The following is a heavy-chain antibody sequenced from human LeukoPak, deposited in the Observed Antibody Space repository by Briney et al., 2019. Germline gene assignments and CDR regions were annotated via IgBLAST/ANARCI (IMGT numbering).Heavy chain of an antibody. J-gene: IGHJ4*02. CDR2: IYTSGST. CDR3: AREAGNTQYFDY. CDR1: GGSFSGYY. V-gene: IGHV4-4*07. D-gene: IGHD1-1*01. Sequence: SETLSLTCAVYGGSFSGYYWSWIRQPPGKGLEWIGRIYTSGSTNYNPSLKSRVTMSVDTSKNQFSLKLSSVTAADTAMYYCAREAGNTQYFDYWGQGTLVTVSS.